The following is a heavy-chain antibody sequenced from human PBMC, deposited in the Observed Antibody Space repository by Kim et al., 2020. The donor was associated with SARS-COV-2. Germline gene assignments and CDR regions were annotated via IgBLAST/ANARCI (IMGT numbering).Heavy chain of an antibody. V-gene: IGHV4-34*01. CDR3: ARGYCSSTSCYPAARGIYYYYYMDV. CDR1: GGSFSGYY. Sequence: SETLSLTCAVYGGSFSGYYWSWIRQPPGKGLEWIGEINHSGSTNYNPSLKSRVIISVDTSKNQCSLKLSSVTAADTAVYYCARGYCSSTSCYPAARGIYYYYYMDVWGKGTTVTVSS. D-gene: IGHD2-2*01. J-gene: IGHJ6*03. CDR2: INHSGST.